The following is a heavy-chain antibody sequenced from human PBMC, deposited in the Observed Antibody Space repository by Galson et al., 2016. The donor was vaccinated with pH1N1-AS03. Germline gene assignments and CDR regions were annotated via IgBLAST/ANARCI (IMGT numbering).Heavy chain of an antibody. V-gene: IGHV6-1*01. CDR3: ARGRYSAFDI. CDR2: TYWRSKWYN. Sequence: CAISGDSVSSNIDAWNWIRQSPSGGLEWLGRTYWRSKWYNDYAVSVKSRITINPDTSKNQFSLQLNSVTPEDTAVYYCARGRYSAFDIRGQGAKVTVSS. D-gene: IGHD1-1*01. J-gene: IGHJ3*02. CDR1: GDSVSSNIDA.